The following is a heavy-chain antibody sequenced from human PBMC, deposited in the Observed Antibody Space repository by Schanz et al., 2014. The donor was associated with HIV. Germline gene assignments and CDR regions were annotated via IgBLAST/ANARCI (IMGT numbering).Heavy chain of an antibody. CDR2: ISYDGRNK. Sequence: QVQLVESGGGVVQPGRSLKLSCAASGFTFSNYGMHWVRQAPGKGQEWVAVISYDGRNKYFGHSVKGRFTISRDNSKNTLYLQMNSLRDEDTAVYYCARDSSLAVADHWYLDLWGRGTLVTVSS. D-gene: IGHD6-19*01. CDR1: GFTFSNYG. J-gene: IGHJ2*01. V-gene: IGHV3-30*03. CDR3: ARDSSLAVADHWYLDL.